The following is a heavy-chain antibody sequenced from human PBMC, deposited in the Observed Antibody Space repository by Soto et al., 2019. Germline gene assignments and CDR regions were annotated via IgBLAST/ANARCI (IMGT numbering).Heavy chain of an antibody. CDR1: GFSVNTNY. CDR2: IYSGGST. CDR3: ARDRSPKYGDYFDY. D-gene: IGHD4-17*01. V-gene: IGHV3-53*01. J-gene: IGHJ4*02. Sequence: VSLGLSCAASGFSVNTNYMSWVRQAPGKGLEWVSVIYSGGSTYYADSVKGRFTISRDNSKNTLYLQMNSLRAEDTAVYYCARDRSPKYGDYFDYWRKGTLVTVSS.